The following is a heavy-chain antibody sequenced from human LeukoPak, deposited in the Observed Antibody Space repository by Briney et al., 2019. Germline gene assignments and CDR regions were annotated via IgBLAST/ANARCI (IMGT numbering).Heavy chain of an antibody. CDR2: ITWDSGRI. V-gene: IGHV3-9*01. CDR1: GFTFHDHA. CDR3: AKVLLPRGITPLDY. J-gene: IGHJ4*02. Sequence: GGSLRLSCAASGFTFHDHAMHWVRQVPGKGLEWVSSITWDSGRIGYADSVKGRFTISRDNAKDSLYLQVNSLRIEDTALYYCAKVLLPRGITPLDYWGQGTLVTVSS. D-gene: IGHD2-15*01.